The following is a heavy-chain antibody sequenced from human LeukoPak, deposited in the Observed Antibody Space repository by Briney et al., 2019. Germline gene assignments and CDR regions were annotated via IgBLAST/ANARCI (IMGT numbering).Heavy chain of an antibody. CDR3: AREPPPGPPGIAAAGAADAFDI. CDR1: GGSISSSSYY. CDR2: IYYSGST. V-gene: IGHV4-39*07. Sequence: PSETLSLTCTVSGGSISSSSYYWGWIRQPPGKGLEWIGSIYYSGSTYYNPSLKSRVTISVDTSKNQFSLKLSSVTAADTAVYYCAREPPPGPPGIAAAGAADAFDIWGQGTMVTVSS. J-gene: IGHJ3*02. D-gene: IGHD6-13*01.